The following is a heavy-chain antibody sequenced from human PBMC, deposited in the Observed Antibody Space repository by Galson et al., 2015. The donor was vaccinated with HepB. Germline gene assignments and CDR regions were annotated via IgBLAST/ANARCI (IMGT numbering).Heavy chain of an antibody. CDR2: IIPIFGTA. J-gene: IGHJ3*02. CDR1: GGTFSSYA. CDR3: AGGATADDAFDI. V-gene: IGHV1-69*13. D-gene: IGHD3-16*01. Sequence: SVKVSCKASGGTFSSYAISWVRQAPGQGLEWMGGIIPIFGTANYAQKFQGRVTITADESTSTAYMELSSLRSDDTAVYYCAGGATADDAFDIWGQGTMVTVSS.